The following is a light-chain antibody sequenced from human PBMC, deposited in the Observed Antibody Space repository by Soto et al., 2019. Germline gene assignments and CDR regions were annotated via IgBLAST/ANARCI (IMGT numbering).Light chain of an antibody. CDR3: LQGLQDLT. Sequence: DIVMTQSPLSLPVTPGEPSSISCSSSQSLLYSNGYNYLDWYLQRPGQSPQLLIYLGSNRAPGVPDRFSGSGSGTDFTLKISRVEAEDVGVYYCLQGLQDLTFGQGTRLEIK. J-gene: IGKJ5*01. CDR2: LGS. CDR1: QSLLYSNGYNY. V-gene: IGKV2-28*01.